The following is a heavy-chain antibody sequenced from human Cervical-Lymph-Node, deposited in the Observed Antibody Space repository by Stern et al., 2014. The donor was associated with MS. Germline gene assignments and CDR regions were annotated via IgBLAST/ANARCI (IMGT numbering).Heavy chain of an antibody. CDR2: IYHSGTT. V-gene: IGHV4-4*02. CDR1: GGSISGSNW. D-gene: IGHD6-13*01. J-gene: IGHJ4*02. Sequence: QVQLQESGPGLVKPSGTLSLTCAVSGGSISGSNWWSWVRQPPGKGLEWIGEIYHSGTTNYNPSLKSRVTISVDTSKNQFSLKLSSVTVADTAVYYCTRENRVAAAGSDYWGQGTLVTVSS. CDR3: TRENRVAAAGSDY.